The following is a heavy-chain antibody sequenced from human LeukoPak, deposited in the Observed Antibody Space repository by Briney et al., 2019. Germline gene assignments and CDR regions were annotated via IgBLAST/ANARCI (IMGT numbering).Heavy chain of an antibody. J-gene: IGHJ3*02. CDR1: GYTFTNYG. CDR3: ARDFYDSSGRGAFDI. Sequence: ASVKVSCKASGYTFTNYGISWVRQAPGQGLEWMGWINPNTGGTNYAQNFQGRVTMTRDTSISTVYMELSRLRSDDTTVYYCARDFYDSSGRGAFDIWGQGTTVTVSS. D-gene: IGHD3-22*01. CDR2: INPNTGGT. V-gene: IGHV1-2*02.